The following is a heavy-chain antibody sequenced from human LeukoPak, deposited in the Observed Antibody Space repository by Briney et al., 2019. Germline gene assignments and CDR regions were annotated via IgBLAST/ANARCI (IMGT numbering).Heavy chain of an antibody. CDR3: ARDFLWARGAADY. CDR2: ISSSGSTI. J-gene: IGHJ4*02. V-gene: IGHV3-48*03. D-gene: IGHD2/OR15-2a*01. CDR1: GFTFSSYE. Sequence: GGSLRLSCAASGFTFSSYEMNWVRQAPGKGLEWVSYISSSGSTIYYADSVKGRFTISRDNAKNSLYLQMNSLRAEDTAVYYCARDFLWARGAADYWGQGTLVTVSS.